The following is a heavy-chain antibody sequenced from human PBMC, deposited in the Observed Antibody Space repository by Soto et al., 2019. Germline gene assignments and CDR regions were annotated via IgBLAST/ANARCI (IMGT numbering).Heavy chain of an antibody. CDR2: INPSGGST. CDR1: GYTFTSYY. D-gene: IGHD3-3*01. J-gene: IGHJ5*02. CDR3: ARALRSQNWFDP. Sequence: ASVKVSCKASGYTFTSYYMHWVRQAPGQGLEWMGIINPSGGSTSYAQKFQGRVTMARDTSTSTVYMELSSLRSEDTAVYYCARALRSQNWFDPWGQGTLVTVSS. V-gene: IGHV1-46*01.